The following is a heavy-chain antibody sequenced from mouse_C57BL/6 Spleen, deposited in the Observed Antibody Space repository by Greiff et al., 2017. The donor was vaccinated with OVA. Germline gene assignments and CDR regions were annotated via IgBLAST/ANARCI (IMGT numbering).Heavy chain of an antibody. D-gene: IGHD1-1*01. Sequence: VQLQQSGAELVRPGTSVKVSCKASGYAFTNYLIEWVKQRPGQGLEWIGVINPGSGGTHYNEKFKGKATLTADKSSSTAYMQLSSLTSEDSAVYFCARSDYYGSSYDYFDYWGQGTTLTVSS. CDR2: INPGSGGT. CDR1: GYAFTNYL. V-gene: IGHV1-54*01. J-gene: IGHJ2*01. CDR3: ARSDYYGSSYDYFDY.